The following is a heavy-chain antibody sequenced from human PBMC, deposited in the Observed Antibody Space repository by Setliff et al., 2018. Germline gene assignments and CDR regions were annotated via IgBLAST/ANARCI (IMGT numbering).Heavy chain of an antibody. CDR2: TIPVFGTT. J-gene: IGHJ6*03. Sequence: SVKVSCKASGGTFRSYGISWVRQAPGQGLEWMGGTIPVFGTTDYSQKFQGRVTIITDESTRTAFMKLSSLRSEDTAGYYCVREHGTTVTVENYHYYMDVWGKGTTVNGSS. CDR1: GGTFRSYG. D-gene: IGHD4-4*01. CDR3: VREHGTTVTVENYHYYMDV. V-gene: IGHV1-69*05.